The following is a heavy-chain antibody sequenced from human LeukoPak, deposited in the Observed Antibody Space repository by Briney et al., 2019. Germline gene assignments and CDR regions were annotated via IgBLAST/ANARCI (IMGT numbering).Heavy chain of an antibody. Sequence: GGSLRLSCAASGFTFSSYAMSWVRQAPGKGLEWVSAISGSGGSTYYADSVKGRFTISRDNSKTTLYLQMNSLRAEDTAVYYCARWGDAITMVRGVHYYYGMDVWGQGTTVTVSS. V-gene: IGHV3-23*01. CDR2: ISGSGGST. J-gene: IGHJ6*02. D-gene: IGHD3-10*01. CDR1: GFTFSSYA. CDR3: ARWGDAITMVRGVHYYYGMDV.